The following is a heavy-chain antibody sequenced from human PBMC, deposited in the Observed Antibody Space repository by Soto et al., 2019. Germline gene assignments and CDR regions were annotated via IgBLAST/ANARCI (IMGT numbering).Heavy chain of an antibody. CDR1: GNTFASHG. J-gene: IGHJ4*02. D-gene: IGHD3-10*01. CDR3: ARVDPRGVAVVRDY. V-gene: IGHV1-18*01. Sequence: QVQLVQSGPEVKKPGASVKVSCKASGNTFASHGFSWVRQAPGQGLEWMGWISGFNGQTNYALKFQGRVTLTTDTSTSTAYMEQRSLRSDDTAVYFCARVDPRGVAVVRDYWGQGTLVTVSS. CDR2: ISGFNGQT.